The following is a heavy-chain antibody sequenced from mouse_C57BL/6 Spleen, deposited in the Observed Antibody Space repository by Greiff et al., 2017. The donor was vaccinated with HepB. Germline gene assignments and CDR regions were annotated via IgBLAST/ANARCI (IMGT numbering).Heavy chain of an antibody. V-gene: IGHV5-9*01. CDR1: GFTFSSYT. CDR2: ISGGGGNT. CDR3: ARQGDSKGPWFAY. J-gene: IGHJ3*01. D-gene: IGHD2-5*01. Sequence: EVKLMESGGGLVKPGGSLKLSCAASGFTFSSYTMSWVRQTPEKRLEWVATISGGGGNTYYPDSVKGRFTISRDNAKNTLYLQMSSLRSEDTALYYCARQGDSKGPWFAYWGQGTLVTVSA.